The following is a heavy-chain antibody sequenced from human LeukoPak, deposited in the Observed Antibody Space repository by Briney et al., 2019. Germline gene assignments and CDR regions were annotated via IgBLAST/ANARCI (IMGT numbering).Heavy chain of an antibody. D-gene: IGHD3-22*01. CDR2: IYYSGST. Sequence: PSETLSPTCTVSGGSISSSSYYWGWIRQPPGKGLEWIGSIYYSGSTYYNPSLKSRVTISVDTSKNQFSLKLSSVTAADTAVYYCARDQGSYYDSSGYYSDYWGQGTLVTVSS. CDR1: GGSISSSSYY. CDR3: ARDQGSYYDSSGYYSDY. V-gene: IGHV4-39*07. J-gene: IGHJ4*02.